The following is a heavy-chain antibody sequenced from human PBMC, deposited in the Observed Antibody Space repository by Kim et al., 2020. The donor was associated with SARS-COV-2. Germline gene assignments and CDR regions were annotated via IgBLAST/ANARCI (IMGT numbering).Heavy chain of an antibody. CDR2: GST. D-gene: IGHD6-13*01. CDR3: AAAAGTFDY. Sequence: GSTNYNPSPKSRVTISVDTSKNQFSLKLSSVTAADTAVYYCAAAAGTFDYWGQGTLVTVSS. V-gene: IGHV4-59*01. J-gene: IGHJ4*02.